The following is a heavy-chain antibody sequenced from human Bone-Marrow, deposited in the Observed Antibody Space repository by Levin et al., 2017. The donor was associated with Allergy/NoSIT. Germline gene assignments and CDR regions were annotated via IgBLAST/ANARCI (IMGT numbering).Heavy chain of an antibody. CDR2: ISSDGSSA. CDR3: AGDTRALGDY. D-gene: IGHD3-16*01. CDR1: AFTFSSDR. J-gene: IGHJ4*02. Sequence: GGSLRLSCAASAFTFSSDRMHWVRQAPGKGLVWVARISSDGSSATYADSVKGRFTISRDNARNTLYLQMNSLRPEDTAVYFCAGDTRALGDYWGQGTMVTVSS. V-gene: IGHV3-74*01.